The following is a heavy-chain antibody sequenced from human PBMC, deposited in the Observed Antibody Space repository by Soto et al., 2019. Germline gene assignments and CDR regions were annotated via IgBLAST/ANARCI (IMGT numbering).Heavy chain of an antibody. D-gene: IGHD1-1*01. V-gene: IGHV4-59*01. Sequence: QPPGKGLEWLGYIYYSGGTNYNPSLKSRVTISLDKSKSQFSLRLISVTAADTAVYEGTRERSGNNDSALWGQRTLVIV. CDR3: TRERSGNNDSAL. J-gene: IGHJ1*01. CDR2: IYYSGGT.